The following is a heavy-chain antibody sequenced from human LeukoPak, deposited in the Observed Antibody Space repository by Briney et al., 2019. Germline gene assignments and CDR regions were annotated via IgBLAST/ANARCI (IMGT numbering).Heavy chain of an antibody. CDR3: ARDLSAAFDF. Sequence: PGTSLRLSCAASGFPFSSYGMHWVRQAPGKGLEWVARLVYDARSDYANSVKGRFSISRDDSKNTLFLDMSNLRVEDTALYYCARDLSAAFDFWGQGVLVTVPS. J-gene: IGHJ4*02. D-gene: IGHD6-19*01. CDR1: GFPFSSYG. CDR2: LVYDARS. V-gene: IGHV3-33*01.